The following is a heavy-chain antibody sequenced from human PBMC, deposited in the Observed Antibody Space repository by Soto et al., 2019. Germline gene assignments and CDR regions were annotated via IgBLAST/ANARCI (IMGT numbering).Heavy chain of an antibody. J-gene: IGHJ6*02. V-gene: IGHV1-18*01. CDR2: INGYNGNT. Sequence: QVQLVQSGAEVKKPGASVKVSCKASGYTFTSYGITWVRQAPGQGLEWLGWINGYNGNTNYAQKPQDRVTMTTDTSTSTAYMELRSLRSDDTAVYYCARMGDVPYYYYGMNVWGQGTTVTVSS. CDR3: ARMGDVPYYYYGMNV. CDR1: GYTFTSYG. D-gene: IGHD3-16*01.